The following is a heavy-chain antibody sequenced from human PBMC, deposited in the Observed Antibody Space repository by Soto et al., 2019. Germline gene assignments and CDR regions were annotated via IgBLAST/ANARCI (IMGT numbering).Heavy chain of an antibody. D-gene: IGHD3-3*01. CDR3: AREARGVVIPPLGYYYYGMDV. CDR1: GGSISSGGYY. CDR2: IYYSGST. J-gene: IGHJ6*02. V-gene: IGHV4-31*03. Sequence: SETLSLTCTVSGGSISSGGYYWSWIRQHPGKGLKRIGYIYYSGSTYYNPSLKSRVTISVDTSKNQFSLKLSSVTAADTAVYYCAREARGVVIPPLGYYYYGMDVWGQGTTVTVSS.